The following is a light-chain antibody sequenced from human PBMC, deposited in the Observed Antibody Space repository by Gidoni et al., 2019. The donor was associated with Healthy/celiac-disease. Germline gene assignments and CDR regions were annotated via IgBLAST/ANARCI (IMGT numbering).Light chain of an antibody. CDR3: QQYYSYPRT. CDR2: AAS. V-gene: IGKV1-8*01. Sequence: AIRMHQSPSSFSAPTGDSVTIPCRASQGISSYLAWYQQKPGKAPKLLIYAASTLQSGVPSRFSGSGSGTDFTLTISCLQSEDVATYYCQQYYSYPRTFGQGTKVEIK. CDR1: QGISSY. J-gene: IGKJ1*01.